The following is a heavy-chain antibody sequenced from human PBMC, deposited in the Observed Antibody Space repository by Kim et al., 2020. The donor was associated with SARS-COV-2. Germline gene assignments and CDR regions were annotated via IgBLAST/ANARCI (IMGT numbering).Heavy chain of an antibody. J-gene: IGHJ4*02. CDR1: GFTFSSYS. D-gene: IGHD1-26*01. Sequence: GSLRLSCAASGFTFSSYSMNWVRQAPGKGLEWVSSISSSSSYIYYADSVKGRFTISRDNAKNSLYLQMNSLRAEDTAVYYCASIVGAKGTIYWGQGTLVTVSS. CDR3: ASIVGAKGTIY. V-gene: IGHV3-21*01. CDR2: ISSSSSYI.